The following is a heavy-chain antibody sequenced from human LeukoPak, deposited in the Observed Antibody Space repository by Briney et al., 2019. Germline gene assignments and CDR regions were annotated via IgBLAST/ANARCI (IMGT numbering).Heavy chain of an antibody. Sequence: GGSLRLSCAASGFTFSNYWMIWIRQAPEKGLEWVGNIKQDGSEKRYADSVRGRFSISRDNAQTSLYLQMNSLRAEDTAVYYCARASDPWLQLTWGQGTLVTVSS. D-gene: IGHD5-24*01. CDR2: IKQDGSEK. J-gene: IGHJ5*02. CDR1: GFTFSNYW. V-gene: IGHV3-7*04. CDR3: ARASDPWLQLT.